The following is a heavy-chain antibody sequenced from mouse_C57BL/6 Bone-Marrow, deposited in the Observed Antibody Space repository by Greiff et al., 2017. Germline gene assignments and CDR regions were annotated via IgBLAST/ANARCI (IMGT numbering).Heavy chain of an antibody. V-gene: IGHV1-82*01. CDR2: IYPGDGDT. CDR1: GYAFSSSW. J-gene: IGHJ4*01. CDR3: AKKRNYDYAMDY. D-gene: IGHD1-1*02. Sequence: VQLVESGPELVKPGASVKISCKASGYAFSSSWMNWVKQRPGKGLEWIGRIYPGDGDTNYNGKFKGKATLTADKSSSTAYMQLSSLTSEDSAVYFCAKKRNYDYAMDYWGQGTSVTVSS.